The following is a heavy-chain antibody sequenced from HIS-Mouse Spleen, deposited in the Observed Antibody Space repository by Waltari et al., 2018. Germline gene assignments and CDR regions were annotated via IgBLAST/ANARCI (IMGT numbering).Heavy chain of an antibody. Sequence: QVQLQESGPGLVTPSETLSLTCPVSGVSISSYYWSSIRQPPRKGLEWIGYIYYSGSTNYNPSLKSRVTISVDTSKNQFSLKLSSVTAADTAVYYCARLGCSSTSCYADNWFDPWGQGTLVTVSS. V-gene: IGHV4-59*01. CDR1: GVSISSYY. D-gene: IGHD2-2*01. J-gene: IGHJ5*02. CDR2: IYYSGST. CDR3: ARLGCSSTSCYADNWFDP.